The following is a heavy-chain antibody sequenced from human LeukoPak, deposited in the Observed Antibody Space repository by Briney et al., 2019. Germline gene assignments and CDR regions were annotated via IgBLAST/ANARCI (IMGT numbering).Heavy chain of an antibody. J-gene: IGHJ4*02. V-gene: IGHV4-34*01. CDR1: GGSFSGYY. D-gene: IGHD4-11*01. CDR2: INHSGST. Sequence: PSETLSLTCAVYGGSFSGYYWSWIRQPPGKGLEWIGEINHSGSTNYNPSLKSRVTISVDTSKNQFSLKLSSVTAADTAVYYCARAGYSNYNFDYWGQGTLVTVSS. CDR3: ARAGYSNYNFDY.